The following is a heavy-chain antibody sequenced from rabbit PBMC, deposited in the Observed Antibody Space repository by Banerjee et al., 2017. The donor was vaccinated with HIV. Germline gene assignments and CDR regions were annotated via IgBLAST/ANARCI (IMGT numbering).Heavy chain of an antibody. D-gene: IGHD1-1*01. Sequence: QEQLEESGGDLVKPEGSLTLTCTASAFSFSNKYVMCWVRQAPGKGLEWIGIIYAGGGSADYATWVNGRFPISRHNAQNTLYLQLNSLTAADTATYFCVRGSISGTDYNLWGPGTLVTV. V-gene: IGHV1S45*01. CDR1: AFSFSNKYV. CDR3: VRGSISGTDYNL. J-gene: IGHJ6*01. CDR2: IYAGGGSA.